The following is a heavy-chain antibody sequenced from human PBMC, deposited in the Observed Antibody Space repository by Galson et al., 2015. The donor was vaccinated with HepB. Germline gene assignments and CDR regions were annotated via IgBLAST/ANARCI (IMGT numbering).Heavy chain of an antibody. J-gene: IGHJ5*02. CDR3: ATLGYYDFWSGYSNWFDP. CDR2: FDPEDGET. V-gene: IGHV1-24*01. D-gene: IGHD3-3*01. Sequence: SVKVSCKVSGYTLTELSMHWVRQAPGKGLEWMGGFDPEDGETIYAQKFQGRVTMTEDTSTDTAYMELSGLRSEDTAVYYCATLGYYDFWSGYSNWFDPWGQGTLVTVSS. CDR1: GYTLTELS.